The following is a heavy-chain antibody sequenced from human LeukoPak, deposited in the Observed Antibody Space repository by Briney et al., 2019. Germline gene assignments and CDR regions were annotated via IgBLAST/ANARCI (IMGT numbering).Heavy chain of an antibody. J-gene: IGHJ6*02. CDR3: ARTLAARREKRYCSGGSCYSDYYYGMDV. CDR1: GYTFTSYG. V-gene: IGHV1-69*04. Sequence: SVKVSCKASGYTFTSYGISWVRQAPGQGLEWMGRIIPILGIANYAQKFQGRVTITADKSTSTAYMELSSLRSEDTAVYYCARTLAARREKRYCSGGSCYSDYYYGMDVWGQGTTVTVSS. D-gene: IGHD2-15*01. CDR2: IIPILGIA.